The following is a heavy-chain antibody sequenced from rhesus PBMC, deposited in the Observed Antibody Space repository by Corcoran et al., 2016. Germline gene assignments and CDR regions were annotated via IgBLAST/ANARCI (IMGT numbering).Heavy chain of an antibody. V-gene: IGHV4-173*01. Sequence: QLQLQESGPGLVKPSETLSLPCAVSGGSISRHYWSWLRQPPGQGLEWIGRIYGKGGSTEYHPALQSRVTISTDTSKNQCSLELSSVTAADTAVYYCAREVTYSCDADYWGRGVLVTVSS. D-gene: IGHD1-1-1*01. CDR3: AREVTYSCDADY. CDR2: IYGKGGST. CDR1: GGSISRHY. J-gene: IGHJ4*01.